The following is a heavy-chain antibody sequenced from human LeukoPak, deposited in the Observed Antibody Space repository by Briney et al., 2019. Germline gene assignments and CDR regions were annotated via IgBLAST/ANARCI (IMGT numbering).Heavy chain of an antibody. J-gene: IGHJ3*02. D-gene: IGHD3-16*01. CDR2: INHSGST. CDR3: ARELYTYDAFDI. V-gene: IGHV4-34*01. CDR1: GFSFIVDR. Sequence: SETLPLTRSVFGFSFIVDRLGSPGPPPGKGLEWIGEINHSGSTNYNPSLKSRVTISVDTSKNQFSLKLSSVTAADTAVYYCARELYTYDAFDIWGQGTMVTVSS.